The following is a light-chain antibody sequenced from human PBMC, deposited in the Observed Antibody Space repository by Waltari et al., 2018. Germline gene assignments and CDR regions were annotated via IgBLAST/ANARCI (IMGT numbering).Light chain of an antibody. J-gene: IGKJ2*01. CDR3: QKYDNWPHT. CDR2: GAS. CDR1: YSINHN. Sequence: EILITQSPATLSVSPGERVTLLCRATYSINHNLAWYQQKPGQAPRLLIFGASTRATGVSARFSGSGSGTEFALTISSLQSEDSAIYYCQKYDNWPHTFGQGTKLEIK. V-gene: IGKV3-15*01.